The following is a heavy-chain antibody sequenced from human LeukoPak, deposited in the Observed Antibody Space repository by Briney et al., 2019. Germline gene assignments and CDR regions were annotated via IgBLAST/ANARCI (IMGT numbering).Heavy chain of an antibody. Sequence: ASVKVSCKVSGYTFTTYGLSWVRQAPGQGLEWMGWISGYNGNTNYARKLQGRVTMTTDISTSTAYVELRSLRSDDTAVYYCARGDSSGWYDAFDIWGQGTMVTVSS. J-gene: IGHJ3*02. CDR1: GYTFTTYG. D-gene: IGHD6-19*01. V-gene: IGHV1-18*01. CDR3: ARGDSSGWYDAFDI. CDR2: ISGYNGNT.